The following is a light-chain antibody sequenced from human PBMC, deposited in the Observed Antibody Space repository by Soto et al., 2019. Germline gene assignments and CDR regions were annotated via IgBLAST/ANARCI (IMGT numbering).Light chain of an antibody. CDR3: LLFYRDAWV. J-gene: IGLJ3*02. V-gene: IGLV7-43*01. Sequence: QAVVTKAPSLTVSPGGPVTLPCASSTEAVTSGYYANWFQQKPGQAPRALISSTSKKHSWTPARFSGSLLGGKAALTLSGVQPEDEAEYYCLLFYRDAWVFGGGTKLTVL. CDR2: STS. CDR1: TEAVTSGYY.